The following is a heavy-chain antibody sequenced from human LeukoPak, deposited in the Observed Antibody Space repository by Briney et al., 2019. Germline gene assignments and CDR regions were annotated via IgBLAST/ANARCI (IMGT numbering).Heavy chain of an antibody. Sequence: SETLSLTCTVSGYSISSGYYWGWIRQPPGKGLEWIGSIYHSGSTYYNPSLKSRVTISVDTSKNQFSLKLSSVTAADTAVYYCARDLGEDGYNFDYWGQGTLVTVSS. CDR1: GYSISSGYY. CDR2: IYHSGST. J-gene: IGHJ4*02. CDR3: ARDLGEDGYNFDY. V-gene: IGHV4-38-2*02. D-gene: IGHD5-24*01.